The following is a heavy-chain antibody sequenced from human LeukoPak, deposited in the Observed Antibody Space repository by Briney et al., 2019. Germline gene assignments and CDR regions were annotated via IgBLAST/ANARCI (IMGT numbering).Heavy chain of an antibody. CDR2: IHHSGNRFESGST. V-gene: IGHV4-38-2*02. CDR1: GSTISSGYY. D-gene: IGHD5-12*01. J-gene: IGHJ6*03. Sequence: SETLSLTCTVSGSTISSGYYWGWIRQSPGKGLEWIGSIHHSGNRFESGSTHYNPSLKSRVTVSADPSKNQFSLKLNSVTAADTAVYYCASRGGYRFRFTDYYYYYMDVWGNGTTVTVSS. CDR3: ASRGGYRFRFTDYYYYYMDV.